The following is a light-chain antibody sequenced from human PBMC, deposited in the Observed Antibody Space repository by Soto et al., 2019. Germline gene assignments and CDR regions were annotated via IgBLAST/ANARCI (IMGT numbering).Light chain of an antibody. Sequence: EIVLTQSPATLSLSPGERATLSCRASQIVSNYIAWYQQKPGQAPSLLISDASNRASGIPARFVGSGSGTDFTLTITGLPPEDVAVYFCQQRDELHTFGQGTKLQIK. CDR3: QQRDELHT. J-gene: IGKJ2*01. CDR1: QIVSNY. CDR2: DAS. V-gene: IGKV3-11*01.